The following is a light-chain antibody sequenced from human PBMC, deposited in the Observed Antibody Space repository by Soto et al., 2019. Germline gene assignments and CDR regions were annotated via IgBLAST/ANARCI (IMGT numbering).Light chain of an antibody. CDR3: SSYTSSSSYV. V-gene: IGLV2-14*01. CDR2: DVT. Sequence: QSVLTQPASVSGSPGQSITISCTGTSSDVGGYKYVSWYQQHPDKAPKLIIYDVTNRPSGISNRFSGSKSGNTASLTISGLQAEDEADYYCSSYTSSSSYVFGTGNNVTVL. J-gene: IGLJ1*01. CDR1: SSDVGGYKY.